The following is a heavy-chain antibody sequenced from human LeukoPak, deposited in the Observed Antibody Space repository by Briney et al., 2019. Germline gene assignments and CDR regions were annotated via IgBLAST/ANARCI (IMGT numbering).Heavy chain of an antibody. J-gene: IGHJ4*02. CDR1: GGSLSGYY. Sequence: PSETLSLTCAVYGGSLSGYYWSWIRQPPGKGLEWIGEINHSGSTNYNPSLKSRVTISVDTSKNQFSLKLSSVTAADTAVYYCARGRPDDYGDYPPGFDYWGQGTLVTVSS. V-gene: IGHV4-34*01. CDR2: INHSGST. D-gene: IGHD4-17*01. CDR3: ARGRPDDYGDYPPGFDY.